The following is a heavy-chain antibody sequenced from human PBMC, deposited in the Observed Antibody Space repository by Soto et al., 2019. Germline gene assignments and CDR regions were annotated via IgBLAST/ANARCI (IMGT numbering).Heavy chain of an antibody. CDR3: ARGYGGVVVYFDH. J-gene: IGHJ4*02. Sequence: QVQLVQSGPDLKKPGPSVKISCKASGYTFTRSYVDWVRQAPGQGLEWMGRINPNEGTTTYAQNFQGRLTMTSDTSTSTVYLDLSSLRSDDTAVYYCARGYGGVVVYFDHWGQGTLVTVSS. D-gene: IGHD3-16*02. CDR2: INPNEGTT. V-gene: IGHV1-46*01. CDR1: GYTFTRSY.